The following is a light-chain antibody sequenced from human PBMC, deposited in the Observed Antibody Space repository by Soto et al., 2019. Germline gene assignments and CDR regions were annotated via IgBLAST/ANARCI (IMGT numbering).Light chain of an antibody. CDR3: QQYNYWPRT. V-gene: IGKV3-15*01. CDR1: QSVSNN. Sequence: EIVMTQSPATLSVSPGERVTLSCRASQSVSNNLAWYQQKPGQAPRLLIYGASTRATDTTARISGSGSGTEFSLSISSLQSEDFAVYYCQQYNYWPRTFGQGTKVEIK. J-gene: IGKJ1*01. CDR2: GAS.